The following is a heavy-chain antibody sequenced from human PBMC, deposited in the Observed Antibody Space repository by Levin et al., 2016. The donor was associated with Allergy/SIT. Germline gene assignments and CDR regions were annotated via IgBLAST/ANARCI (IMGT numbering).Heavy chain of an antibody. CDR3: VKSVSSRVARPGYDY. V-gene: IGHV3-64D*08. J-gene: IGHJ4*02. Sequence: VRQASGKGLEYVSAISSNGGSTYYADSVKDRFIISRDNSKSTLYLQMSSLRAEDTAVYYCVKSVSSRVARPGYDYWGQGTMVTVSS. CDR2: ISSNGGST. D-gene: IGHD6-13*01.